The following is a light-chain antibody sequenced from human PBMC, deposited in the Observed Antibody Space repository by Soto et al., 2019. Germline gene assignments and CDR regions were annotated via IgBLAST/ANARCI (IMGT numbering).Light chain of an antibody. J-gene: IGLJ1*01. CDR3: SSFTTSSTRV. CDR2: EVS. V-gene: IGLV2-14*02. Sequence: QSALTQPASVSGSPGQSITISCTRTSSDVGSYNLVSWYQQYPGKAPKLMIYEVSYRPSGVSNRFSGSKSGNTASLTISGLQAEDEADYYCSSFTTSSTRVFGTGTKVTVL. CDR1: SSDVGSYNL.